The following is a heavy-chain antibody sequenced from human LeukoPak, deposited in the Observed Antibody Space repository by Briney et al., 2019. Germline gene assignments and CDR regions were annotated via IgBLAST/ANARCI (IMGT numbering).Heavy chain of an antibody. Sequence: ASVKVSCKASVYTFTSYDINWVLQATGQGLEWMGWMNPNSGNTGYAQKFQGRVTMTKNTSITTAYMELNSLRSEDTAVYYCARALSWTTDSYYYMDVWGKGTTVTVSS. J-gene: IGHJ6*03. CDR2: MNPNSGNT. CDR1: VYTFTSYD. D-gene: IGHD3/OR15-3a*01. CDR3: ARALSWTTDSYYYMDV. V-gene: IGHV1-8*01.